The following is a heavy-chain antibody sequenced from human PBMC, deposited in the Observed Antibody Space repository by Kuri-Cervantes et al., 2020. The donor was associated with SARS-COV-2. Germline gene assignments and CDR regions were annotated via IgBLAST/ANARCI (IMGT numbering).Heavy chain of an antibody. CDR1: GFIFSDFC. J-gene: IGHJ4*01. Sequence: GGSLRLSCAVSGFIFSDFCMNWVRQAPGKGLEWVSYISSSSTTIYYADSMNGRFTISRDNAKNSLYLQMNSLRAEDTAVYYCARVFGSYVAAAAEYYFDYWGQGTMVTVSS. CDR3: ARVFGSYVAAAAEYYFDY. D-gene: IGHD6-13*01. V-gene: IGHV3-48*01. CDR2: ISSSSTTI.